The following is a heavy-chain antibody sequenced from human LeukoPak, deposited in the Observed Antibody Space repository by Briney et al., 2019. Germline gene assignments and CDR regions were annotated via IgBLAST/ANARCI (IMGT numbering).Heavy chain of an antibody. V-gene: IGHV1-8*01. J-gene: IGHJ6*02. CDR3: ARGAYSSSWYPYYYYYYGMDV. Sequence: RASAKLSCKASGYTFTSYDINWGRQATGQGLEWMGWMNPNSGNTGYSQKFQGRVTMTRNTSISTAYMELSSLRSEDTAVYYCARGAYSSSWYPYYYYYYGMDVWGQGTTVTVSS. D-gene: IGHD6-13*01. CDR1: GYTFTSYD. CDR2: MNPNSGNT.